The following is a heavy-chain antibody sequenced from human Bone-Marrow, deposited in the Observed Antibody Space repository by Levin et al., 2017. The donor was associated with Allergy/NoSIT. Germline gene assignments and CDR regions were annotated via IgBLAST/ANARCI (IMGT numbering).Heavy chain of an antibody. Sequence: GGSLRLSCTASGFTFSIYEMNWVRQAPGKGLEWVSYISSSGTTIYYADSVRGRFTISRDNAKNSLYLQMNSLRSEDTAIYYCARDCTSTNCYHLNYWGQGALVTVSS. V-gene: IGHV3-48*03. CDR3: ARDCTSTNCYHLNY. J-gene: IGHJ4*02. D-gene: IGHD2-2*01. CDR1: GFTFSIYE. CDR2: ISSSGTTI.